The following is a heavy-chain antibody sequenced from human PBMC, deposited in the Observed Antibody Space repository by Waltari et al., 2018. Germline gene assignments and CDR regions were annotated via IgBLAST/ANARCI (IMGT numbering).Heavy chain of an antibody. CDR3: ASEGGGYDSSGYYSYYFDY. V-gene: IGHV4-61*02. D-gene: IGHD3-22*01. CDR1: GGSISSGSYY. Sequence: QVQLQESGPGLVKPSQTLSLTCTVSGGSISSGSYYWSWIRQPAGKGLEWIGRIYTSGSTNYNPSLKSRVTIAVDTSKNQFSLKLSSVTAADTAVYYCASEGGGYDSSGYYSYYFDYWGQGTLVTVSS. J-gene: IGHJ4*02. CDR2: IYTSGST.